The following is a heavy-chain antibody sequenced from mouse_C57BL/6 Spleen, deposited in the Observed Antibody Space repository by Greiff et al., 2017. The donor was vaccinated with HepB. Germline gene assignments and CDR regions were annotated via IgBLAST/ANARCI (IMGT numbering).Heavy chain of an antibody. Sequence: EVQLQQSGPVLVKPGASVKMSCKASGYTFTDYYMNWVKQSHGKSLEWIGVINPYNGGTSYNQKFKGKATLTVDKSSSTAYMELNSLTSEDSAVYYCARRGIDYDGFAYWGQGTLVTVSA. CDR2: INPYNGGT. J-gene: IGHJ3*01. V-gene: IGHV1-19*01. D-gene: IGHD2-4*01. CDR1: GYTFTDYY. CDR3: ARRGIDYDGFAY.